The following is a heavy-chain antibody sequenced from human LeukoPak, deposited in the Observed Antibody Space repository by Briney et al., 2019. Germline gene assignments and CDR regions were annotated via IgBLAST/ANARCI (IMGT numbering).Heavy chain of an antibody. CDR3: AKDLGGSGDFWSGYYDYYYSGMDV. V-gene: IGHV3-7*01. D-gene: IGHD3-3*01. Sequence: PGGCLRLSCSASGFTFSTYWMSWVRQAPGKGLEWVANMRRDGNEIYYLDSVRGRFTISRDNAKNSLYLQMNSLRAEDTAVYYCAKDLGGSGDFWSGYYDYYYSGMDVWGQGTTVTVSS. J-gene: IGHJ6*02. CDR1: GFTFSTYW. CDR2: MRRDGNEI.